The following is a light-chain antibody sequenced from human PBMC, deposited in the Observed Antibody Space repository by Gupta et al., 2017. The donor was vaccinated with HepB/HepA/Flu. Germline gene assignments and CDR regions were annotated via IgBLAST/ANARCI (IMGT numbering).Light chain of an antibody. J-gene: IGKJ4*01. CDR3: QQSDSTPLT. V-gene: IGKV1-39*01. CDR2: AAS. CDR1: QSISSY. Sequence: DLQMTQSPSPLSASVGDRVTITCRASQSISSYLNWYQQKPGKAPKLLIYAASSLQSGVPSRFSGSGSGTDVTLTISSLQPEDFATYYCQQSDSTPLTFGGGTKVEIK.